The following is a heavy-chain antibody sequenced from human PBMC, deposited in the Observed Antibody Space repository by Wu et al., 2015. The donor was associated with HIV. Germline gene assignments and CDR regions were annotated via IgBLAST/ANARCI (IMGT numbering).Heavy chain of an antibody. J-gene: IGHJ4*02. D-gene: IGHD2-2*01. CDR3: ARVRYQPYYFDY. CDR2: INPNSGGT. Sequence: QVQLVQSGAEVNEAWGLSEGLLQGFWIHRSPATSMHWVRQAPGQGLEWMGWINPNSGGTNYAQKFQGRVTMTRDTSISTAYMELSRLRSDDTAVYYCARVRYQPYYFDYWGQGTLVTVSS. CDR1: IHRSPATS. V-gene: IGHV1-2*02.